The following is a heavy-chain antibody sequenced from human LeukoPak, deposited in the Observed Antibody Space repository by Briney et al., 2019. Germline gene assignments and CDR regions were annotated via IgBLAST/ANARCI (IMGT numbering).Heavy chain of an antibody. CDR3: ARADDGYIMDY. Sequence: SETLSLTCIVSGGSISSYYWSWIRQPPGKGLEWIGYIYHSGSTYYNPSLKSRVTISVDRSKNQFSLKLSSVTAADTAVYYCARADDGYIMDYWGQGTLVTVSS. CDR1: GGSISSYY. CDR2: IYHSGST. V-gene: IGHV4-59*12. D-gene: IGHD5-24*01. J-gene: IGHJ4*02.